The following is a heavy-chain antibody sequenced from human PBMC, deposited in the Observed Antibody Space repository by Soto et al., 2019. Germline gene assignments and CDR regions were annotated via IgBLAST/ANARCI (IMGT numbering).Heavy chain of an antibody. CDR2: IKQDGSEK. J-gene: IGHJ4*02. V-gene: IGHV3-7*04. CDR3: ARDSSGYYLSDPYYFDY. CDR1: GFTFSSYW. Sequence: GGSLRLSCAASGFTFSSYWVSWVRQAPGKGLEWVANIKQDGSEKYYVDSVKGRFTISRDNAKNSLYLQMNSLRAEDTAVYYTARDSSGYYLSDPYYFDYWGQGTLVTVSS. D-gene: IGHD3-22*01.